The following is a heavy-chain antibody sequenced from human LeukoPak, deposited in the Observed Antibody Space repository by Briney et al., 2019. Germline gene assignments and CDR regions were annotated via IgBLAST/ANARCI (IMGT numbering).Heavy chain of an antibody. CDR1: GGSISSYY. V-gene: IGHV4-59*01. CDR3: ARADSSGWYLGIFDY. Sequence: PSETLSLTCTVSGGSISSYYWSWIRQPPGKGLEWVGYIYYSGSTNYNPSLKSRVTISADTSKNQFSLKLSSVTAADTAVYYCARADSSGWYLGIFDYWGQGTLVTVSS. J-gene: IGHJ4*02. D-gene: IGHD6-19*01. CDR2: IYYSGST.